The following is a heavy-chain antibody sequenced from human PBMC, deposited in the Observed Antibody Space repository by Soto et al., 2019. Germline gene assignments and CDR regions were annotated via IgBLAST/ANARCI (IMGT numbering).Heavy chain of an antibody. D-gene: IGHD5-12*01. CDR2: INSDGSST. Sequence: GGSLRLSCAASGFTFSSYWMHWVRQAPGKGLVWVSRINSDGSSTSYADSVKGRFTISRDNAKNTLYLQMNSLRAEDTAVYYCARDNSVYGPLGYYYGMDVWCQGTPVTVYS. CDR3: ARDNSVYGPLGYYYGMDV. V-gene: IGHV3-74*01. CDR1: GFTFSSYW. J-gene: IGHJ6*02.